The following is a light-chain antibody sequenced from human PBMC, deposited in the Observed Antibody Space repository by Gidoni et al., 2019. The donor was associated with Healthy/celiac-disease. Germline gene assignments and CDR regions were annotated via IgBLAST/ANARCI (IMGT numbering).Light chain of an antibody. CDR2: GSY. Sequence: EIVITQSRATISVSPWERATIYCRDSQSVRSNLAWYQQTPGQSPRLLIYGSYTRATGIPARFSVSGSGTEFTLTISSLQSEDFAVYYCQQYNNLPQTFGQGTKVEIK. CDR1: QSVRSN. V-gene: IGKV3-15*01. J-gene: IGKJ1*01. CDR3: QQYNNLPQT.